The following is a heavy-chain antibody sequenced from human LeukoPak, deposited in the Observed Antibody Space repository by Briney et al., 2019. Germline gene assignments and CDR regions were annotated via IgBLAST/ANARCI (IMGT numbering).Heavy chain of an antibody. V-gene: IGHV3-23*01. CDR3: AKDDSGGSYFFDI. CDR1: GFTFSRYG. D-gene: IGHD1-26*01. J-gene: IGHJ3*02. Sequence: GGSLRLSCAASGFTFSRYGMSWVRQAPGKGLEWVSAISGSGGRTYYADSVKGRFTISRDNSKNTLYLQMNSLRAEDTAVYYCAKDDSGGSYFFDIWGQGTMVTVSS. CDR2: ISGSGGRT.